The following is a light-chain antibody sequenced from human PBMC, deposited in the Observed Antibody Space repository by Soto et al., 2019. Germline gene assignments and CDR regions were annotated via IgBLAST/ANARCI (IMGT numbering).Light chain of an antibody. Sequence: QSVLTQPASMSGSPGQSITVSCTGTRSDVGSYNLVSWFQQHPGKAPKLIIYEGSKRPSGVSNRFSGSKSDNTASLTISGLQAEDEADYYCCSYAGTYTYVFGTGTKVTVL. CDR1: RSDVGSYNL. CDR3: CSYAGTYTYV. CDR2: EGS. V-gene: IGLV2-23*01. J-gene: IGLJ1*01.